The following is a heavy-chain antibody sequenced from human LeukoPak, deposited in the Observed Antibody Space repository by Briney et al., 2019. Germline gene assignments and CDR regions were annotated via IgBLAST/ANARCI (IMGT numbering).Heavy chain of an antibody. J-gene: IGHJ4*02. CDR3: AKGFEQWLTEFDY. V-gene: IGHV3-23*01. D-gene: IGHD6-19*01. CDR1: GGYTFGGCA. CDR2: NSGSGGTT. Sequence: GGSLRLSCLDSGGYTFGGCAMHWVRQAPGKGLEWVSANSGSGGTTYYADSVKGRFTISRDNSKNTLYLQMNSLRGEDTAVYYCAKGFEQWLTEFDYWGQGTLVTVSS.